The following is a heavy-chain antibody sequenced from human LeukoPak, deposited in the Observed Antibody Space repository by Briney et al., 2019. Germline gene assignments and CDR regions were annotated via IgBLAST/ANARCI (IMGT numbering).Heavy chain of an antibody. J-gene: IGHJ4*02. V-gene: IGHV4-39*01. CDR1: GGSISSSSYY. CDR3: ARRTEYYYDSSGYYD. Sequence: KPSETLSLTCTVSGGSISSSSYYWGWIRQPPGKGLEWIGSIYYSGSTYYNPSLKSRVTISVDTSKNQFSLKLSSVTAADTAVYYCARRTEYYYDSSGYYDWGQGTLVTVSS. D-gene: IGHD3-22*01. CDR2: IYYSGST.